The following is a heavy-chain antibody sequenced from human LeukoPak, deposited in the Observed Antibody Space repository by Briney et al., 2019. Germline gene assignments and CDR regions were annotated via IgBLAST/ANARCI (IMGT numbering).Heavy chain of an antibody. CDR3: ARVQTPSGSGSYSFDY. CDR1: GGSISSYY. V-gene: IGHV4-59*01. Sequence: SETLSLTCTVSGGSISSYYWSWIRQPPGKGLECIGYIYYSGSTNYNPSLKSRVTISVDTSKNQFSLKLSSVTAADTAVYYCARVQTPSGSGSYSFDYWGQGTLVTVSS. D-gene: IGHD3-10*01. J-gene: IGHJ4*02. CDR2: IYYSGST.